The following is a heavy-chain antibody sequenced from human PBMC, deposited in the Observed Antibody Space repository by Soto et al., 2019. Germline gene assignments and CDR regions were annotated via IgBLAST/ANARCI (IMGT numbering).Heavy chain of an antibody. CDR2: IYYSGST. CDR3: ARVVIAGEDY. Sequence: QLQLQESGPGLVKPSETLSLTCTVSGGSISSSSYYWGWIRQPPGKGLEWIGSIYYSGSTYYNPSLKTRVTISVDTSKNQFSLKLSSVTAADTAVYYCARVVIAGEDYWGQGTLVTVSS. CDR1: GGSISSSSYY. J-gene: IGHJ4*02. D-gene: IGHD6-13*01. V-gene: IGHV4-39*01.